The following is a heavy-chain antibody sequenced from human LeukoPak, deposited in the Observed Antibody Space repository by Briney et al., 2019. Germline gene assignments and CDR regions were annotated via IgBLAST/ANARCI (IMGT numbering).Heavy chain of an antibody. D-gene: IGHD6-13*01. CDR2: ISAYNGIT. V-gene: IGHV1-18*01. Sequence: ASVKVSCKASGYTFTSYGISWVRQAPGQGLEWMGWISAYNGITNYAQKLQGRVTMTRNTSISTAYMELSSLRSEDTAVYYCARVSSSWYSYFDYWGQGTLVTVSS. J-gene: IGHJ4*02. CDR1: GYTFTSYG. CDR3: ARVSSSWYSYFDY.